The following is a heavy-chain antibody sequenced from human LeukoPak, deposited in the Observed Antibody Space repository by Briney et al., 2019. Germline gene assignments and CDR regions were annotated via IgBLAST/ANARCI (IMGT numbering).Heavy chain of an antibody. D-gene: IGHD4-17*01. CDR2: IIPIFGTA. V-gene: IGHV1-69*13. J-gene: IGHJ4*02. CDR3: ARGDHDYGDSDPFDY. CDR1: GGTFSSYA. Sequence: SVNVSCKASGGTFSSYAISWVRQAPGQGLEWMGGIIPIFGTANYAQKFQGRVTITADESTSTAYMELSSLRSEDTAVYYCARGDHDYGDSDPFDYWGQGTLVTVSS.